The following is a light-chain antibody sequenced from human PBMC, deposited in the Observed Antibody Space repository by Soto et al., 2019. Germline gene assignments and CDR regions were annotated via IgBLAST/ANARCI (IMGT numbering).Light chain of an antibody. CDR1: QSVSNSQ. Sequence: EIVLTQSPDTLSLSPGERATLFCRASQSVSNSQLAWYQQKPGQAPRLLIYGASSRATGIPDRFSGSGSGTDFTLTISRLETEDFAVYYCQQYGSSVWTFGQGTKVDSK. V-gene: IGKV3-20*01. CDR2: GAS. J-gene: IGKJ1*01. CDR3: QQYGSSVWT.